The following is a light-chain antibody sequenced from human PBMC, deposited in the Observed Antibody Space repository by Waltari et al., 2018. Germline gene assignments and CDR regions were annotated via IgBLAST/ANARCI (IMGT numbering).Light chain of an antibody. J-gene: IGLJ1*01. V-gene: IGLV1-44*01. CDR1: TSNIGSNT. CDR2: NNN. CDR3: ASWDDRLNGYV. Sequence: QSVLTQPPSASATPGQRVTIPCSGRTSNIGSNTVHCYQQLPGTAPIFLIYNNNQRPSGVPARFSGSKSGTSAFLAISGLQSEDEADYYCASWDDRLNGYVLGTGTKVTAL.